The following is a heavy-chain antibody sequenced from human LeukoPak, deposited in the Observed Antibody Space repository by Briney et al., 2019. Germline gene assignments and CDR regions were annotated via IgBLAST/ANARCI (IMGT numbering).Heavy chain of an antibody. CDR2: INAGNGNT. CDR1: GYTFTSYA. Sequence: ASVKVSCKASGYTFTSYAMHWVRQAPGQRLEWMGWINAGNGNTKYSQKFQGRVTITRDTSASTAYMELSSLRSEDTAVYYCARHISDSGDYYGSGTGSSWAQGTLVTVSS. CDR3: ARHISDSGDYYGSGTGSS. D-gene: IGHD3-10*01. V-gene: IGHV1-3*01. J-gene: IGHJ5*02.